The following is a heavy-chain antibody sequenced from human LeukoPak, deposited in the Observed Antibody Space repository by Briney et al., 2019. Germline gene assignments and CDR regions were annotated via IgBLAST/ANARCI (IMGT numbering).Heavy chain of an antibody. D-gene: IGHD2-2*02. CDR2: MNPNSGNT. J-gene: IGHJ5*02. Sequence: ASVRVSCXASGYTFTSYDINWVRQATGQGLEWMGWMNPNSGNTGYAQKFQGRVTITRNTSISTAYMELSSLRSEDTAVYYCARAHCSSTSCYKYWFDPWGQGTLVTVSS. V-gene: IGHV1-8*03. CDR3: ARAHCSSTSCYKYWFDP. CDR1: GYTFTSYD.